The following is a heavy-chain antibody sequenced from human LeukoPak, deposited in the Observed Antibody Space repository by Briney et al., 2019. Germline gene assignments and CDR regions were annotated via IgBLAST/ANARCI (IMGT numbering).Heavy chain of an antibody. CDR1: GFTFSDYY. V-gene: IGHV3-11*01. D-gene: IGHD3-10*01. Sequence: GGSLRLSCAASGFTFSDYYMSWIRQAPGKGQEWVSYISSSGSTIYYAGSVKGRFTISRDNAKNSLYLQMNSLRAEDTAVYYCARVTQPPILHSLWFGELWTDAFDIWGQGTMVTVSS. CDR3: ARVTQPPILHSLWFGELWTDAFDI. CDR2: ISSSGSTI. J-gene: IGHJ3*02.